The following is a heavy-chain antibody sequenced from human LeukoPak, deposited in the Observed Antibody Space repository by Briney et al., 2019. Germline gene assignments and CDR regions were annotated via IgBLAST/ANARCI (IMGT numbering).Heavy chain of an antibody. CDR2: IYTSGST. V-gene: IGHV4-4*07. Sequence: SGGSLRVSCAASGFTFSSYWMSWIRQPAGKGLEWIGRIYTSGSTNYNPSLKSRVTISVDTSKNQFSLKLSSVTAADTAVYYCARGSRLRPFQHWGQGTLVTVSS. CDR1: GFTFSSYW. J-gene: IGHJ1*01. D-gene: IGHD4-17*01. CDR3: ARGSRLRPFQH.